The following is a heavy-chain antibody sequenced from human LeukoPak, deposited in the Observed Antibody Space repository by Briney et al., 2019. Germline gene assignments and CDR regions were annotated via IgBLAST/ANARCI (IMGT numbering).Heavy chain of an antibody. V-gene: IGHV3-53*01. CDR3: AKSYYGSGNYYSGADF. CDR2: IYSGGST. J-gene: IGHJ4*02. D-gene: IGHD3-10*01. Sequence: PGGSLRLSCAASGFTVSSNYMSWVRQAPGKGLEWVSVIYSGGSTYYADSVKGRFTISRDNSKNTLYLQMNSLRVEDTAVYYCAKSYYGSGNYYSGADFWGQGTLVTVSS. CDR1: GFTVSSNY.